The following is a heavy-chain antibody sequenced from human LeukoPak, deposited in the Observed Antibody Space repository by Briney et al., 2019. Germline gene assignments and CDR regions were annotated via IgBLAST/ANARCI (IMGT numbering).Heavy chain of an antibody. CDR2: IYSGGST. Sequence: PGGSLRLSCTTSGFIFANYAMAWVRQAPGKGLEWVSVIYSGGSTYYADSVKGRFTISRDNSKNTVYLQMNSLRAEDTAVYYCAKRGVLWGQGTLVTVSS. CDR3: AKRGVL. J-gene: IGHJ4*02. D-gene: IGHD2-8*01. CDR1: GFIFANYA. V-gene: IGHV3-23*03.